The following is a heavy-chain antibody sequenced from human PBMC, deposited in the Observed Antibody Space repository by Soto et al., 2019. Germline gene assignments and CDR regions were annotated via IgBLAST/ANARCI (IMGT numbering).Heavy chain of an antibody. Sequence: SETLSLTCTVSGGSISSYYWSWIRQPPGKGLEWIGYIYYSGSTNYNPSLKSRVTISVDTSKNQFSLKLSSVTAADTAVYYCARVSSIAPPSWWFHXWGQGTLVTVSX. CDR2: IYYSGST. V-gene: IGHV4-59*01. D-gene: IGHD6-6*01. CDR3: ARVSSIAPPSWWFHX. CDR1: GGSISSYY. J-gene: IGHJ5*02.